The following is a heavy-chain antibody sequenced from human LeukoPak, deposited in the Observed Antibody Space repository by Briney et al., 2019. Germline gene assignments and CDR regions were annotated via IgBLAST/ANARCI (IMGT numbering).Heavy chain of an antibody. Sequence: PSETLSLTCTVSGGSLNSDYWTWIRRPPGKGLEYIGYIHYTGSTCYNPSLKSRVIISVDTSKNQFSLKVSSVTAADTAVYYCARLPRGAFDIWGQGTMVTVSS. CDR3: ARLPRGAFDI. J-gene: IGHJ3*02. CDR1: GGSLNSDY. V-gene: IGHV4-59*01. CDR2: IHYTGST. D-gene: IGHD5-12*01.